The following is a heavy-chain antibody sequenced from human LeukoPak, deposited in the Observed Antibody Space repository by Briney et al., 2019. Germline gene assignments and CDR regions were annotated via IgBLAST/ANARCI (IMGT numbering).Heavy chain of an antibody. Sequence: PGGSLRLSCAASGLTFSSYAMSWVRQAPGKGLEWVSAISGSGGSTYYADSVKGRFTISRDNSKNTLCLQMNSLRAEDTAVYYCAKDQEAVAGQTPFDYWGQGTLVTVSS. CDR3: AKDQEAVAGQTPFDY. CDR1: GLTFSSYA. D-gene: IGHD6-19*01. V-gene: IGHV3-23*01. CDR2: ISGSGGST. J-gene: IGHJ4*02.